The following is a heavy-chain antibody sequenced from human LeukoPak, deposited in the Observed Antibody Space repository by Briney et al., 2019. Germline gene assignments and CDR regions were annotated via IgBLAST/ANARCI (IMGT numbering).Heavy chain of an antibody. V-gene: IGHV4-39*01. CDR1: GDSMSSISFY. Sequence: SETLSLTCTVSGDSMSSISFYWGWIRQPPGKGLEWIGTIFYSGNTYYNPSLRSRITISIDTSNNQFSLRLNPVTAADTAVYYCASLRRGTPLVADGFDIWGQGTMVTVSS. D-gene: IGHD1-7*01. J-gene: IGHJ3*02. CDR2: IFYSGNT. CDR3: ASLRRGTPLVADGFDI.